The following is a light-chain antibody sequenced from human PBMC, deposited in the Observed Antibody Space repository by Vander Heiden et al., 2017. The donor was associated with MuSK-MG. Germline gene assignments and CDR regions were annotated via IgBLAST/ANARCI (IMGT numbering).Light chain of an antibody. Sequence: AIRMTQSPSSFSASTGDRVTITCRASQGISSYLAWYQQKPGKAPKLLIYAASTLQSGVPSRFSGSGSGTDFTLTISCLQSEDFATYYCQQDYSYPLTFGGGTKLEIK. CDR2: AAS. J-gene: IGKJ4*01. CDR1: QGISSY. CDR3: QQDYSYPLT. V-gene: IGKV1-8*01.